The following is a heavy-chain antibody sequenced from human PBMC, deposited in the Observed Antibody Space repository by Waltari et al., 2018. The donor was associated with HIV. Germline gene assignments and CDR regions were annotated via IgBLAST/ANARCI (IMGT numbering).Heavy chain of an antibody. D-gene: IGHD1-26*01. CDR2: IYYSGIT. J-gene: IGHJ4*02. CDR3: ARHRGDSGSYLGY. Sequence: QLQLQESGPGLVKPSETLSLTCTVSGGSIRSSSYYWGWIRQPPGKGLEWIGSIYYSGITYYNPSLKSRVTISVDTSKNQFSLKLSSVTAADTTVYYCARHRGDSGSYLGYWGQGTLVTVSS. CDR1: GGSIRSSSYY. V-gene: IGHV4-39*01.